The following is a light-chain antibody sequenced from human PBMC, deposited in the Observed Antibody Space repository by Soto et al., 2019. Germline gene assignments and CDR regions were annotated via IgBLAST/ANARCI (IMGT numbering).Light chain of an antibody. CDR1: QDISSY. Sequence: IQLAQSASSLSASVGDRVTITCRASQDISSYLTWYQQEAGKAPKLLIYAASILQSGVPSRFSGSGSGADFTLTISNLQPEDSATYYCQQFNTYPLTFGGATKVDIK. V-gene: IGKV1-9*01. CDR3: QQFNTYPLT. CDR2: AAS. J-gene: IGKJ4*01.